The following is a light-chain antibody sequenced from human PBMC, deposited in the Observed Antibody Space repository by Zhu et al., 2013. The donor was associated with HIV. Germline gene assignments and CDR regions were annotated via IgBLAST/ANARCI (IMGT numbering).Light chain of an antibody. CDR3: QQYNSYSGHT. V-gene: IGKV1-9*01. Sequence: IQLTQSPSSLSASVGDRVTITCRASQGISSFLVLVSAKTGESAPKLLLHGASTLQSGVPSRFSGSGSGTEFTLTIISLQPDDFATYYCQQYNSYSGHTFGGGTKVXMK. CDR1: QGISSF. J-gene: IGKJ4*01. CDR2: GAS.